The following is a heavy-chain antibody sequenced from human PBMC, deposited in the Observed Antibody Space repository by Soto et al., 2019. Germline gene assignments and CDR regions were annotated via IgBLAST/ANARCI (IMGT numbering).Heavy chain of an antibody. CDR2: VYYRGRS. Sequence: SETLSLTCTVSGGSVTNSSYYWGFIRQSPGKGLEWIGSVYYRGRSYSKSSVKSRVTISVDTSKNRLSLSLNSVTASDTAVYFCVSQRTTVPTQAYFDYWGPGALVTVS. D-gene: IGHD4-17*01. CDR3: VSQRTTVPTQAYFDY. CDR1: GGSVTNSSYY. V-gene: IGHV4-39*01. J-gene: IGHJ4*02.